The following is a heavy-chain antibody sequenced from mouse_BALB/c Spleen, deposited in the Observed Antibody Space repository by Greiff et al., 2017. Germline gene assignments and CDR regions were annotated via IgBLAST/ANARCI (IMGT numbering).Heavy chain of an antibody. J-gene: IGHJ4*01. CDR2: INPGSGGT. CDR3: ARSGLGDY. Sequence: VQLKESGAELVRPGTSVKVSCKASGYAFTNYLIEWVKQRPGQGLEWIGVINPGSGGTNYNEKFKGKATLTADKSSSTAYMQLSSLTSDDSAVYFCARSGLGDYWGQGTSVTVSS. D-gene: IGHD3-1*01. CDR1: GYAFTNYL. V-gene: IGHV1-54*03.